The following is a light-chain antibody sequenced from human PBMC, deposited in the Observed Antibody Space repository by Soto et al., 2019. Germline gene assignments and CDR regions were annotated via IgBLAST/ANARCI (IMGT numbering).Light chain of an antibody. J-gene: IGKJ1*01. Sequence: ERVLRQSPRTLCVSPGDRVTLSWMDIQSISINLAWYQHKPGQAPRLLIYGASTRATGIPARFSGSGSGTEFTLTISSLQSEDSALYYCQHYNNWPPGRTFGQGTKVDIK. CDR3: QHYNNWPPGRT. CDR2: GAS. V-gene: IGKV3-15*01. CDR1: QSISIN.